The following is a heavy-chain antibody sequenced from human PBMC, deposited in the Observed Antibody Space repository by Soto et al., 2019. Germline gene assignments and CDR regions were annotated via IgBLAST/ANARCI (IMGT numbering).Heavy chain of an antibody. Sequence: PSETLSLTCTVSGGSISSSSYYWGWIRQPPGKGLERIGSIYYSGSTYYNPSLKSRVTISVDTSKNQFSLKLSSVTAADTAVYYCASVVRDYDILTGYYNYFDYWGQGTLVTVSS. J-gene: IGHJ4*02. CDR2: IYYSGST. CDR3: ASVVRDYDILTGYYNYFDY. D-gene: IGHD3-9*01. V-gene: IGHV4-39*01. CDR1: GGSISSSSYY.